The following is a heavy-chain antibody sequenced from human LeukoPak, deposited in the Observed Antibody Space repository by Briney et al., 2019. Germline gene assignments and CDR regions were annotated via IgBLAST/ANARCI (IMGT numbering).Heavy chain of an antibody. CDR2: INPNSGGA. D-gene: IGHD2-15*01. V-gene: IGHV1-2*02. CDR3: ARGFGGGNCDY. Sequence: ASVKVSCKASGYTFTGYYMHWVRQAPGPGLEWMGWINPNSGGANYAQKFQGRVTMTRDKSISTAYMELSRLRSDDTAVYYCARGFGGGNCDYWGPGTLLTVSS. CDR1: GYTFTGYY. J-gene: IGHJ4*02.